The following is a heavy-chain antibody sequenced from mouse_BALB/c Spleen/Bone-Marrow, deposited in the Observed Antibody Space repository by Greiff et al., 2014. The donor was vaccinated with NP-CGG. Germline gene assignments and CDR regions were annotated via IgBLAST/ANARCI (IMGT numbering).Heavy chain of an antibody. D-gene: IGHD2-14*01. CDR1: GYTFTDYA. CDR2: ISGYYGDA. V-gene: IGHV1S137*01. J-gene: IGHJ4*01. Sequence: QVQLQQSGAELVRPGVSVKISCKGSGYTFTDYAIHWVKQSHAKSLEWIGLISGYYGDAIYNQKFKGKATMTVDKSSSTAYMDLARLTSEDSAIYYCARLGKVRNAMDYWGQGTSVTVSS. CDR3: ARLGKVRNAMDY.